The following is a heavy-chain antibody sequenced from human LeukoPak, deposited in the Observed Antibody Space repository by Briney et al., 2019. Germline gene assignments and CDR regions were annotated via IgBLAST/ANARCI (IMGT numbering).Heavy chain of an antibody. D-gene: IGHD1-1*01. CDR2: IYYSGST. CDR1: GGSISSSSYY. CDR3: ARPVPSRLGWFDP. J-gene: IGHJ5*02. Sequence: SETLSLTCTVSGGSISSSSYYWGWIRQPPGKGLEWIGSIYYSGSTYYSPSLKSRVTISVDTSKDQFSLKLSSVTAADTAVYYCARPVPSRLGWFDPWGQGTLVTVSS. V-gene: IGHV4-39*01.